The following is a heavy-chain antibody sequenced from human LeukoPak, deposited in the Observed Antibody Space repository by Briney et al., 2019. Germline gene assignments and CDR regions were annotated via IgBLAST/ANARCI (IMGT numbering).Heavy chain of an antibody. Sequence: PGGSLRLSCAASGFTFSSYEMNWVRQAPGKGGEGGSYISSSGSTIYYADSVKGRFTISRDNAKNSLYLQMNSLRAEDTAVYYCARSYYYDSSGYSNWFDPWGQGTLVTVSS. CDR2: ISSSGSTI. D-gene: IGHD3-22*01. CDR3: ARSYYYDSSGYSNWFDP. J-gene: IGHJ5*02. CDR1: GFTFSSYE. V-gene: IGHV3-48*03.